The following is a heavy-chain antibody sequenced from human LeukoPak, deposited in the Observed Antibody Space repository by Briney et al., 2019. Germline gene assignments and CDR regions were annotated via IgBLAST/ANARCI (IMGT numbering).Heavy chain of an antibody. D-gene: IGHD5-12*01. CDR3: ARGAPTTRIGAGRFDY. J-gene: IGHJ4*02. CDR2: INPSGGST. V-gene: IGHV1-46*01. Sequence: ASVKVSCKAFGYSLTNYVHWVRQAPGQGLEWMGEINPSGGSTSYAQKFQGRNTVTRDTYTNTVYMDLSSLRSEDTATYYCARGAPTTRIGAGRFDYWGQGSLLTVAS. CDR1: GYSLTNY.